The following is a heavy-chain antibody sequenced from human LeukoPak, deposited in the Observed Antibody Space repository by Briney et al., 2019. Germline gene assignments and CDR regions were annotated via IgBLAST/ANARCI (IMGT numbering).Heavy chain of an antibody. J-gene: IGHJ3*02. CDR2: INTDGSST. CDR3: AKGRDSVDI. D-gene: IGHD5-24*01. Sequence: GGSLRLSCAASGFTFSSYWMHWVRQAPGKGLVWVSRINTDGSSTTYADSVKGRFTIPRDNSKNTLYLQMNSLRAEDTAVYYCAKGRDSVDIWGQGTMVTVSS. CDR1: GFTFSSYW. V-gene: IGHV3-74*01.